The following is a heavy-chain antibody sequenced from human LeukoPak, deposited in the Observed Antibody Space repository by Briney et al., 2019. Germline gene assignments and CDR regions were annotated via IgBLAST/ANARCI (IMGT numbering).Heavy chain of an antibody. Sequence: KPSETLSLTCTVSGGSISSSSYYWGWIRQPPGKGLEWIGSIYYSGSTYYNPSLKSRVTISVDTSKNQFSLKLSSVTAADTAVYYCARGFGLVVAANYFDYWGQGTLVTVSS. CDR1: GGSISSSSYY. D-gene: IGHD2-15*01. CDR2: IYYSGST. CDR3: ARGFGLVVAANYFDY. J-gene: IGHJ4*02. V-gene: IGHV4-39*07.